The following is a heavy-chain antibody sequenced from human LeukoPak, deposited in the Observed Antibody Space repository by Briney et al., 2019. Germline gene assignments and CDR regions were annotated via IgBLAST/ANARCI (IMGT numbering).Heavy chain of an antibody. Sequence: PGGSLRLSCVASGFTFSTYWMHWVRQPPGKGLVWVPRINSDGGSTTYADSVKGRFTISRDNARNTLYLQMNSLRAEDTAVYYCARSPYGGYGDNWGQGTLVTVSS. J-gene: IGHJ4*02. CDR1: GFTFSTYW. CDR2: INSDGGST. D-gene: IGHD4-17*01. CDR3: ARSPYGGYGDN. V-gene: IGHV3-74*01.